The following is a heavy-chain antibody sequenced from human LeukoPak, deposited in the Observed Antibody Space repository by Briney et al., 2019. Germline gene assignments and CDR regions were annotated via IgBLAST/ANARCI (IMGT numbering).Heavy chain of an antibody. D-gene: IGHD2-21*01. Sequence: GRSLRLSCAASGFTFSSYGMHWVCQAPGKGLEWVAVIWYDGSNKYYADSVKGRFTISRDNSKNTLYLQMNSLRAEDTAVYYCARGKVVWWLNLDYWGQETLVTVSS. J-gene: IGHJ4*02. CDR1: GFTFSSYG. V-gene: IGHV3-33*01. CDR3: ARGKVVWWLNLDY. CDR2: IWYDGSNK.